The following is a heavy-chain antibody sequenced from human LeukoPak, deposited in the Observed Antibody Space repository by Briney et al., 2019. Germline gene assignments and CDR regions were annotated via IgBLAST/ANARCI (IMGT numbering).Heavy chain of an antibody. J-gene: IGHJ4*02. D-gene: IGHD3-10*01. CDR1: GFTVSSNY. CDR3: AKDMGFGELLPDY. V-gene: IGHV3-23*01. CDR2: ISGSGGST. Sequence: PGGSLRLSCAASGFTVSSNYMSWVRQAPGKGLEWVSAISGSGGSTYYADSVKGRFTISRDNSKNTLYLQMNSLRAEDTAVYYCAKDMGFGELLPDYWGQGTLVTVSS.